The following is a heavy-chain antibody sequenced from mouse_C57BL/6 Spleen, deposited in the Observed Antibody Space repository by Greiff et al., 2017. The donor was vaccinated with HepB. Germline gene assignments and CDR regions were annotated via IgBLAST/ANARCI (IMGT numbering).Heavy chain of an antibody. CDR2: ISYDGSN. CDR1: GYSITSGYY. J-gene: IGHJ4*01. CDR3: ARDVVFYAMDY. Sequence: DVKLQESGPGLVKPSQSLSLTCSVTGYSITSGYYWNWIRQFPGNKLEWMGYISYDGSNNYNPSLKNRISITRDTSKNQFFLKLNSVTTEDTATYYCARDVVFYAMDYWGQGTSVTVSS. D-gene: IGHD1-1*01. V-gene: IGHV3-6*01.